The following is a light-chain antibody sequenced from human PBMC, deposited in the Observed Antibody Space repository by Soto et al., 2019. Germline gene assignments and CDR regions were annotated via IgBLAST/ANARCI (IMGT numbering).Light chain of an antibody. CDR2: DAS. J-gene: IGKJ2*01. V-gene: IGKV3-15*01. CDR1: QSVSRN. Sequence: EIVMTQSPATLSVSPGERATLSCRASQSVSRNLAWYQQKPGQPPRLLIYDASTRATCVHALFGGSGSGTAVNLTISGLASEDFAVFYCQPCGDWPPDTCGQGTKVDIK. CDR3: QPCGDWPPDT.